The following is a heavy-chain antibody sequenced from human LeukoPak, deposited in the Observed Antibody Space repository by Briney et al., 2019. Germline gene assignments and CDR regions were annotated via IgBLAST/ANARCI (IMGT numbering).Heavy chain of an antibody. CDR1: GGTFSSYA. CDR3: ARGHSSGWYWDYFDY. V-gene: IGHV1-69*13. Sequence: SVKVSCKASGGTFSSYAISWVRQAPGQGLEWMGGITPIFGTANYAQKFQGRVTITADESTSTAYMELSSLRSEDTAVYYCARGHSSGWYWDYFDYWGQGTLVTVSS. CDR2: ITPIFGTA. J-gene: IGHJ4*02. D-gene: IGHD6-19*01.